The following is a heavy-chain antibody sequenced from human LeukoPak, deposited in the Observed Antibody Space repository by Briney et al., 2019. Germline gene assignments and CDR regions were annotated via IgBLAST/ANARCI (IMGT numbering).Heavy chain of an antibody. J-gene: IGHJ2*01. CDR2: IYYSGST. D-gene: IGHD3-22*01. CDR3: ARHGYYDSSGYYFFSPHWYFDL. Sequence: SETLSLTCTVSGGSISSYYWSWIRRPPGKGLEWIGYIYYSGSTNYNPSLKSRVTISVDTSKNQFSLKLSSVTAADTAVYYCARHGYYDSSGYYFFSPHWYFDLWGRGTLVTVSS. V-gene: IGHV4-59*01. CDR1: GGSISSYY.